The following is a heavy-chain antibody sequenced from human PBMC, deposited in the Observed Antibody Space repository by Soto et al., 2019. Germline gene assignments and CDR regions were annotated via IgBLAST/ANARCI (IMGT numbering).Heavy chain of an antibody. D-gene: IGHD2-15*01. J-gene: IGHJ4*02. V-gene: IGHV1-24*01. CDR1: GYPLTELS. CDR2: FDPEDGET. CDR3: ATRNRLGGFQPL. Sequence: GASLKVSCKFSGYPLTELSRHWVRQAPGKGLEWMGGFDPEDGETIYAQKFQGRVTMTEDTSTDTAYMELSSLRSEDTAAYYCATRNRLGGFQPLWGQGTLVTVSS.